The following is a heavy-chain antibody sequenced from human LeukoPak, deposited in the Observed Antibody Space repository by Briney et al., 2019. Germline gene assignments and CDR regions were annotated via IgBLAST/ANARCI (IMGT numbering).Heavy chain of an antibody. Sequence: SETLSLTCTVSGVSISSYYLTWLRQPPGKGLEWIGDIYTSGSTNYNPSLKSRITMSLDTSKNQFSLKLSSVTAADTAVYYCARRPWSAFDIWGQGTMVIVSS. CDR2: IYTSGST. CDR3: ARRPWSAFDI. V-gene: IGHV4-4*09. J-gene: IGHJ3*02. D-gene: IGHD1-1*01. CDR1: GVSISSYY.